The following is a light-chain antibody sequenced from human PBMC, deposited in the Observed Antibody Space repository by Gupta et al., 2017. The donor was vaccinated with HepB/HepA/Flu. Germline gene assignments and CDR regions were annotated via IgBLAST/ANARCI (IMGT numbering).Light chain of an antibody. CDR2: DDD. CDR1: NIGYKS. Sequence: SYVLTQSPSVSVATGKTASTTCGGNNIGYKSVYWYQQRPGQAPVLVVYDDDDRPSGIPERFSGSNSGNTATLTISRVEDGDEADYYCQVWDSSSNHNVFGTGTKVTVL. CDR3: QVWDSSSNHNV. V-gene: IGLV3-21*03. J-gene: IGLJ1*01.